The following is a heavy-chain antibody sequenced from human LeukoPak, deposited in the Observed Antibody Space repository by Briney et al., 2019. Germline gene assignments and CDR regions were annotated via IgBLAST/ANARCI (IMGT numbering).Heavy chain of an antibody. CDR2: ISSNGGIT. V-gene: IGHV3-64D*06. CDR3: LRAGSGWFTFDY. J-gene: IGHJ4*02. CDR1: GFTFSSYA. Sequence: GGSLRLSCSASGFTFSSYAMHWVRQAPGKGLESVSAISSNGGITYYADSVKGRFTISRDNSKNTLYLQMSSLRAEDTAVYYCLRAGSGWFTFDYWGQGTLVTVSS. D-gene: IGHD6-19*01.